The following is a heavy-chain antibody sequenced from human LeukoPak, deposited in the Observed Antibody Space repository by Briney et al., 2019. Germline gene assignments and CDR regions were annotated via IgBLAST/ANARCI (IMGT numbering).Heavy chain of an antibody. CDR2: IIPILGIA. CDR1: GGTFSSYA. V-gene: IGHV1-69*04. D-gene: IGHD3-22*01. J-gene: IGHJ3*02. Sequence: ASVKVSCKASGGTFSSYAISWVRQAPGQGLEWMGRIIPILGIANYAQKFQGRVTITADKSTSTAYMELSSLRSEDTAVYYCARGPHISGSSGYYYKAFDIWGQGTMVTVSS. CDR3: ARGPHISGSSGYYYKAFDI.